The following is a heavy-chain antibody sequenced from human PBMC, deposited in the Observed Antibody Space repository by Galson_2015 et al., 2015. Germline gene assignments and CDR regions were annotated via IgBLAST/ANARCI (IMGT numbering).Heavy chain of an antibody. CDR1: GFTVSSNY. V-gene: IGHV3-53*01. CDR2: IYSAGSI. CDR3: ARGISGSWGLDY. D-gene: IGHD1-26*01. Sequence: SLRLSCAASGFTVSSNYMSWVRQAPGEGLAWVSIIYSAGSIYYADSVKGRFTISRDNSKNTLYLQMTSLRAEDTAVYYCARGISGSWGLDYWGQGTLVTVSS. J-gene: IGHJ4*02.